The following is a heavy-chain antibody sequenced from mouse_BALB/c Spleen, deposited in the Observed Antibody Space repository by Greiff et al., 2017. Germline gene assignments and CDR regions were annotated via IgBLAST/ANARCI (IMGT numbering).Heavy chain of an antibody. V-gene: IGHV1S81*02. CDR3: ARSYYRYYFDY. D-gene: IGHD2-14*01. CDR2: INPSNGRT. Sequence: QVQLKQPGAELVKPGASVKLSCKASGYTFTSYWMHWVKQRPGQGLEWIGEINPSNGRTNYNEKFKSKATLTVDKSSSTAYMQLSSLTSEDSAVYYCARSYYRYYFDYWGQGTTLTVSS. CDR1: GYTFTSYW. J-gene: IGHJ2*01.